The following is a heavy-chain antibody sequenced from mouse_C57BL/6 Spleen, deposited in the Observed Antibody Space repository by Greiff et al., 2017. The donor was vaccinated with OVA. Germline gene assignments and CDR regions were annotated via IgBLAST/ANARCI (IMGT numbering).Heavy chain of an antibody. CDR2: IRSKSSNYAT. D-gene: IGHD1-1*01. V-gene: IGHV10-3*01. Sequence: EVQRVESGGGLVQPKGSLKLSCAASGFTFNTYAMHWVRQAPGKGLEWVARIRSKSSNYATYYADSVKDRFTISRDDSQSMLYLQMNNLKTEDTAMYYCVREAVVGRGFAYWGQGTLVTVSA. CDR3: VREAVVGRGFAY. J-gene: IGHJ3*01. CDR1: GFTFNTYA.